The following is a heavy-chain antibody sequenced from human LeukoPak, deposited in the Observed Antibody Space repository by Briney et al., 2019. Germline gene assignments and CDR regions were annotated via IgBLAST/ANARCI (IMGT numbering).Heavy chain of an antibody. D-gene: IGHD1-26*01. J-gene: IGHJ4*02. CDR3: ARDREVGATQE. Sequence: PSETLSLTCTVSGYSISSGYYWGWIRQPPGKGLEWIGSIYHSGSTYYNPSLKSRVTISVDTSKNQFSLKLSSVTAADTAVYYCARDREVGATQEWGQGTLVTVSS. V-gene: IGHV4-38-2*02. CDR2: IYHSGST. CDR1: GYSISSGYY.